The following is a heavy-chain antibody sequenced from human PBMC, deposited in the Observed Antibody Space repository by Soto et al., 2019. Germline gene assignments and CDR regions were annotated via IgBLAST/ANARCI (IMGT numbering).Heavy chain of an antibody. CDR1: GFTFSSYA. V-gene: IGHV3-30-3*01. CDR3: ARDPVGGYYDFWSGSGVYYYYCMDV. CDR2: ISYDGSNK. D-gene: IGHD3-3*01. J-gene: IGHJ6*02. Sequence: QVQLVESGGGVVQPGRSLRLSCAASGFTFSSYAMHWVRQAPGKGLEWVAVISYDGSNKYYADSVKGRFTISRDNSKNTLYLQMKSLRAEDTAVYYCARDPVGGYYDFWSGSGVYYYYCMDVWGQGTTVTVSS.